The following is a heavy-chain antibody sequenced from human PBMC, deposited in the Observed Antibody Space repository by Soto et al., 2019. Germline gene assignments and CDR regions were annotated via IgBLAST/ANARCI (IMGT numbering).Heavy chain of an antibody. D-gene: IGHD5-18*01. CDR3: AKTTWIQLWLAFDY. Sequence: GGSLRLSCAASGFTSSSYGMHWVRQAPGKGLEWVAVISYDGSNKYYADSVKGRFTISRDNSKNTLYLQMNSLRAEDTAVYYCAKTTWIQLWLAFDYWGQGTLVTVSS. CDR2: ISYDGSNK. CDR1: GFTSSSYG. V-gene: IGHV3-30*18. J-gene: IGHJ4*02.